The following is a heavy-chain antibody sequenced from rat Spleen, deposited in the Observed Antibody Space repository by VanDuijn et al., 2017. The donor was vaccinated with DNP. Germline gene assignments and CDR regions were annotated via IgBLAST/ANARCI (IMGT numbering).Heavy chain of an antibody. V-gene: IGHV5-25*01. D-gene: IGHD3-6*01. Sequence: EVQLVESGGGLVQPGRSLKLSCAASGFTFSAYYMAWVRQGPAKGLEWVASISPSGDDTHYRDSVKGRFTVSRENAKSSLYLEMDSLRSEDTATYYCARHPNWDHFDYWGQGVMVTVSS. CDR2: ISPSGDDT. CDR3: ARHPNWDHFDY. CDR1: GFTFSAYY. J-gene: IGHJ2*01.